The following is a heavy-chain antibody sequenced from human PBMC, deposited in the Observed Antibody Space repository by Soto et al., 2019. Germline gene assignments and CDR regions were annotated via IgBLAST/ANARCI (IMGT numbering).Heavy chain of an antibody. Sequence: QVQLVQSGAEVKKPGASVKVSCKASGYTFTSYDINSVRQATGQGLEWMGWMNPNSGNTGYAQKFQGRVTMTRNTSISTAYMELSSLRSEDTAVYYCAREMGSSGPYYYYGMDVWGQGTTVTVSS. V-gene: IGHV1-8*01. J-gene: IGHJ6*02. CDR3: AREMGSSGPYYYYGMDV. CDR2: MNPNSGNT. CDR1: GYTFTSYD. D-gene: IGHD3-10*01.